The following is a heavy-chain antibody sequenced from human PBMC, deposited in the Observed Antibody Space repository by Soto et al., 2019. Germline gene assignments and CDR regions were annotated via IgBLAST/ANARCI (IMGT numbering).Heavy chain of an antibody. D-gene: IGHD3-16*01. CDR2: IFSSGTT. Sequence: SETLCLTYTVSDDSIGSGNKYWSLIQQATGKGLEWIGYIFSSGTTCYNPSLKSRLTMSLDTSQNQFSLKLNSVTAADTAVYFCARVPSPFDFYYAMDVWGQGTTVTVSS. CDR1: DDSIGSGNKY. CDR3: ARVPSPFDFYYAMDV. J-gene: IGHJ6*02. V-gene: IGHV4-30-4*02.